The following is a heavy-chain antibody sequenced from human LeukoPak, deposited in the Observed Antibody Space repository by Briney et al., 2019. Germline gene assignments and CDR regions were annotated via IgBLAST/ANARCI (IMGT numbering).Heavy chain of an antibody. CDR3: ARRNGGMGGYFD. D-gene: IGHD2-15*01. CDR1: GGSISRSTYY. J-gene: IGHJ4*02. V-gene: IGHV4-39*07. Sequence: SETLSLTCTVSGGSISRSTYYWGWFRQPPGKGLEWIGTIYYSGSTYYNPSLKSRVTISVHTSKNQFSLKLSSVTAADTAVYYCARRNGGMGGYFDWGQGTLVTVSS. CDR2: IYYSGST.